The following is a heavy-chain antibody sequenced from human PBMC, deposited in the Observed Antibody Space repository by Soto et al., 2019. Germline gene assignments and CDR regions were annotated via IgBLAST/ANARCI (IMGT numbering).Heavy chain of an antibody. CDR3: ARDGYSAGFDI. V-gene: IGHV3-7*01. D-gene: IGHD5-18*01. CDR1: GFTFRSYY. Sequence: EVQLVESGGALVQPGGSLRLSCAASGFTFRSYYMSWVRQLPGKGLEWVANIKQDGSEKYYVDSVKGRFTISRDNAKNSLYLQMNSLRAEDTALYYCARDGYSAGFDIWGQGTMVTVSS. CDR2: IKQDGSEK. J-gene: IGHJ3*02.